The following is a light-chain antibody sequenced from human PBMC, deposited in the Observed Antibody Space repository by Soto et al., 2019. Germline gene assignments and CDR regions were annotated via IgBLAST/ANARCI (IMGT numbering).Light chain of an antibody. CDR3: QQYQSYLS. J-gene: IGKJ4*01. CDR1: QNINTW. Sequence: DIPMTQSPSTLSASVGDSVTITCRASQNINTWVAWYQQKPGKAPNLLIYRASTLESGVPSRFSGSGSGTEFTLTISSLQPDDFATYFCQQYQSYLSFAGGTKVEIK. V-gene: IGKV1-5*01. CDR2: RAS.